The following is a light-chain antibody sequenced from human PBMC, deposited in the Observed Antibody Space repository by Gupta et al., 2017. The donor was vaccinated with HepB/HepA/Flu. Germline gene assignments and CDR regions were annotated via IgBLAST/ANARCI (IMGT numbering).Light chain of an antibody. CDR1: QSVSSSY. Sequence: EIVFTQSPGTLSLSPGERATLSCRASQSVSSSYLAWYQQKPGQAPRLLIYGASSRATGIPDRFSGSGSGTEFTLTISRLEPEDFAVYYCQQEGSSPLTFGGGTKVEIK. J-gene: IGKJ4*01. CDR3: QQEGSSPLT. CDR2: GAS. V-gene: IGKV3-20*01.